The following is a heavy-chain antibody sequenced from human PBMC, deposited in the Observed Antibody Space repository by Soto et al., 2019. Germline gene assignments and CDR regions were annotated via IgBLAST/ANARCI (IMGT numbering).Heavy chain of an antibody. CDR1: GYGFTTYG. CDR3: ARGRYGDY. D-gene: IGHD1-1*01. J-gene: IGHJ4*02. Sequence: QVHLVQSGAEVKKPGASVKVSCKGSGYGFTTYGITWVRQAPGQGLEWMAWISAHNGNTNYAQKLQGRVTVTRDTSTRTAYMELRSQRSDDTAVYYCARGRYGDYWGQGALVTVSS. V-gene: IGHV1-18*01. CDR2: ISAHNGNT.